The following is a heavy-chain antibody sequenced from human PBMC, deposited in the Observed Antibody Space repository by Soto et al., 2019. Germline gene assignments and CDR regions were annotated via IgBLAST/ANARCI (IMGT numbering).Heavy chain of an antibody. CDR1: GFNFANYA. V-gene: IGHV3-49*04. Sequence: GGSLRLSCTASGFNFANYALTWVRQAAGKGLEWVGFIRGETNGGTADYAAFLKGRITISRDDSKSIAYLEINSLQTEDTAVYYCTRYYYESSGYYVYWGQGT. CDR2: IRGETNGGTA. CDR3: TRYYYESSGYYVY. D-gene: IGHD3-22*01. J-gene: IGHJ4*02.